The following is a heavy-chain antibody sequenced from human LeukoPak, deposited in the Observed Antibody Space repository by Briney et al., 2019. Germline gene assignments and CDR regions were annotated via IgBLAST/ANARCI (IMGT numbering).Heavy chain of an antibody. CDR3: ASGVWYYDTRGAFDI. Sequence: SETLSLTCTVSGGSLSSYYWSWIRQPPGKGLEWSGYIYYSGSTNYNPSLKSRVTISVDTSKNQFSLKLSSVTAADTAVYYCASGVWYYDTRGAFDIWGQGTMVTVSS. D-gene: IGHD3-9*01. CDR1: GGSLSSYY. J-gene: IGHJ3*02. CDR2: IYYSGST. V-gene: IGHV4-59*01.